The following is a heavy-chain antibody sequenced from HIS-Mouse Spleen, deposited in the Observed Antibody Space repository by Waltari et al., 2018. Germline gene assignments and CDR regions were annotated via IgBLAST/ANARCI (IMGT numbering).Heavy chain of an antibody. CDR3: ARALTGAALDY. V-gene: IGHV4-30-2*01. Sequence: QLQLQESGSGLVKPSQTLSLTCAVSGGPISSGGYSGSWIRQPPGKGLEWIGYISPSGSTYYNPSLKSRVTISVDRSKNQFSLKLSSVTAADTAVYYCARALTGAALDYWGQGTLVTVSS. D-gene: IGHD7-27*01. CDR1: GGPISSGGYS. J-gene: IGHJ4*02. CDR2: ISPSGST.